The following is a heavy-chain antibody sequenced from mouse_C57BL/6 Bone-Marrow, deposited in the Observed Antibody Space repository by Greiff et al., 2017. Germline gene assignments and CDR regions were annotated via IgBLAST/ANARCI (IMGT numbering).Heavy chain of an antibody. CDR2: IDPETGGT. CDR3: TRSSYYSNFYAMDY. CDR1: GYTFTDYE. Sequence: QVQLQQSGAELVRPGASVTLSCKASGYTFTDYEMHWVKQTPVHGLEWIGAIDPETGGTAYNQKFKGKAILTADKSSSTAYMELRSLTSDDSAVYYCTRSSYYSNFYAMDYWGQGTSVTVSS. J-gene: IGHJ4*01. V-gene: IGHV1-15*01. D-gene: IGHD2-5*01.